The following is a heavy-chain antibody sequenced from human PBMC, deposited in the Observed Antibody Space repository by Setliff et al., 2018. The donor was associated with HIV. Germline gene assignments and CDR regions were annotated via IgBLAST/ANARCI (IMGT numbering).Heavy chain of an antibody. CDR1: GFTFSDYS. V-gene: IGHV3-48*04. CDR3: GRAPPNCSGGSCADY. J-gene: IGHJ4*02. D-gene: IGHD2-15*01. Sequence: PGGSLRLSCAASGFTFSDYSMNWFRQTPGKGLEWVSFIHSSSSRIYYADSVKGRFTVSRDNAKNSLYLQMNNLRAEDTAVYYCGRAPPNCSGGSCADYWGQGTLVTVSS. CDR2: IHSSSSRI.